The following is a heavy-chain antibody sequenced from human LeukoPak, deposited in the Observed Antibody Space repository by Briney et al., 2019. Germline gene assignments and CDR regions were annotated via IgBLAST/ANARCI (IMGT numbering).Heavy chain of an antibody. J-gene: IGHJ4*02. Sequence: PSETLSLTCAVYGGSFSGYYWSWIRQPPGKGLEWIGYIYYSGSTNHNPSLKSRVTISVDTSKNQFSLKLSSVTAADTAVYYCAAPDSSGYYYLYWGQGTLVTVSS. V-gene: IGHV4-34*01. D-gene: IGHD3-22*01. CDR3: AAPDSSGYYYLY. CDR1: GGSFSGYY. CDR2: IYYSGST.